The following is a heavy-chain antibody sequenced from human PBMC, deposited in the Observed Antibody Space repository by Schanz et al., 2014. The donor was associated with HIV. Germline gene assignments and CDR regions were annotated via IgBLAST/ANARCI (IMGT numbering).Heavy chain of an antibody. Sequence: QVQLVESGGGVVQPGRSLRLSCAASGFTFSSYGMHWVRQAPGKGLEWVAVISYDGSNKYYADSVKGRFTISRDNSKNTLYLQMNRLRAEDTAVYYCARTDHLASAGMDYYYGMDVWGQGTTVTVSS. J-gene: IGHJ6*02. CDR2: ISYDGSNK. D-gene: IGHD6-13*01. V-gene: IGHV3-30*03. CDR3: ARTDHLASAGMDYYYGMDV. CDR1: GFTFSSYG.